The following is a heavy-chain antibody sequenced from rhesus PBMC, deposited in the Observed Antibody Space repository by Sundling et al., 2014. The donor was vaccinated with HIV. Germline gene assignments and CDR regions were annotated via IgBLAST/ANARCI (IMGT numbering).Heavy chain of an antibody. V-gene: IGHV4-73*01. CDR3: ARDRAGLDY. J-gene: IGHJ4*01. CDR2: IYGNSAST. CDR1: GGSISGYYY. Sequence: QVQLQESGPGLVKPSETLSLTCAVYGGSISGYYYWSWIRQPPGKGLEWIGYIYGNSASTNYNPSLKNRATISQDTSNNQFSLNLSAVTAADTAVYYCARDRAGLDYWGRGVLVTVSS.